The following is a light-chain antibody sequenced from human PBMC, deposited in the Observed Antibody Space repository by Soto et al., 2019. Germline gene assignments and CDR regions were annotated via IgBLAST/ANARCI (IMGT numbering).Light chain of an antibody. V-gene: IGKV1-39*01. CDR1: EPISSY. J-gene: IGKJ5*01. Sequence: DVQMTQSPSSLSASVGDRVTITCRASEPISSYFNWYQQRPGTAPKLLIYAASSLHIGVPSRFSGSGSGTEFTLTISSLQSEDFALYYCQQYNNWPKITFGQGTRLEIK. CDR2: AAS. CDR3: QQYNNWPKIT.